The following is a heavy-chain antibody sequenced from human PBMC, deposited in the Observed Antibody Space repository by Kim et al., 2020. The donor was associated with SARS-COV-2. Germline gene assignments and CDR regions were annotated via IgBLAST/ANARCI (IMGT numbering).Heavy chain of an antibody. D-gene: IGHD3-16*01. CDR3: AKDAGVGGYYMDV. V-gene: IGHV3-30*02. J-gene: IGHJ6*03. Sequence: YAEPVRGRLTISRDNSKNPLYLQMNSLRAEDTAVYYCAKDAGVGGYYMDVWGKGTTVTVSS.